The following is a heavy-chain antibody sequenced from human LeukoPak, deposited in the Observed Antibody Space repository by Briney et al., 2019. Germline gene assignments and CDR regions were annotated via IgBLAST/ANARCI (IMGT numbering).Heavy chain of an antibody. CDR1: GGSVSSGNYH. CDR3: ARDGDY. V-gene: IGHV4-61*01. J-gene: IGHJ4*02. Sequence: PSETLSLTCTVSGGSVSSGNYHWSWIRQPPGKGLEWIGYSYYSGSTNYNPSLKSRVTISADTSKNQFSLKLSSVTAADTAVYYCARDGDYWGQGTLVTVSS. CDR2: SYYSGST.